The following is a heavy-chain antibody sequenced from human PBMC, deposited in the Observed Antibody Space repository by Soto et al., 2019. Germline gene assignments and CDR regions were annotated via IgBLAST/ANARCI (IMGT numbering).Heavy chain of an antibody. V-gene: IGHV3-48*01. Sequence: EVQLVESGGALAQPGGSLRLSCAASGFTFSRYSMTWFRQAPGKGLEWVSYIGTTFDYIFYADSVRGRFTISRDNAKNSLYLQMNSLRVEDTAVYYCAREWFGEYFWGQGTLVTLSS. J-gene: IGHJ1*01. CDR1: GFTFSRYS. CDR2: IGTTFDYI. CDR3: AREWFGEYF. D-gene: IGHD3-10*01.